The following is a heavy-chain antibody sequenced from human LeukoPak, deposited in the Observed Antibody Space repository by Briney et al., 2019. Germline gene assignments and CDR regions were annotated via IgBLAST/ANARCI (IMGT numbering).Heavy chain of an antibody. J-gene: IGHJ4*02. CDR3: ATGVLSVLGEVTPDFDY. CDR2: FDPEDGET. V-gene: IGHV1-24*01. D-gene: IGHD3-3*01. CDR1: GYTLTELS. Sequence: ASVKVSCKVSGYTLTELSMHWVRQAPGKGLEWMGGFDPEDGETIYAQKFQGRVTMTEDTSTDTAYMELSSLRSEDTAVYYCATGVLSVLGEVTPDFDYWGQGTLVTVSS.